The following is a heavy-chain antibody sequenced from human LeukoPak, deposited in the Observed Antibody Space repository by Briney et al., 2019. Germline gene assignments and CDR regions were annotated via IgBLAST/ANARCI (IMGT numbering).Heavy chain of an antibody. J-gene: IGHJ3*02. V-gene: IGHV1-2*06. CDR3: ARGPDTILYAFDI. CDR1: GYTFTGYY. CDR2: INPNSGGT. Sequence: ASVKVSCKASGYTFTGYYMHWVRQAPGQGLEWMGRINPNSGGTNYAQKFQGRVTITRNTSISTAYMELSSLRSEDTAVYYCARGPDTILYAFDIWGQGTMVTVPS. D-gene: IGHD3-3*01.